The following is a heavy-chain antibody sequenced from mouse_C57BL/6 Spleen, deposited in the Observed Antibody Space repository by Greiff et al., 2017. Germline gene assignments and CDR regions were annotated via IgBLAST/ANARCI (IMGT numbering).Heavy chain of an antibody. CDR1: GFSLTSYG. J-gene: IGHJ4*01. V-gene: IGHV2-4*01. CDR3: AKNHYDYYAMDY. D-gene: IGHD1-1*02. Sequence: VQLVESGPGLVQPSQSLSITCTVSGFSLTSYGVHWVRQPPGKGLEWLGVIWSGGSTDYNAAFISRLSISKDNSKSQVFFKMNSLQADDTAIYYCAKNHYDYYAMDYWGQGTSVTVSS. CDR2: IWSGGST.